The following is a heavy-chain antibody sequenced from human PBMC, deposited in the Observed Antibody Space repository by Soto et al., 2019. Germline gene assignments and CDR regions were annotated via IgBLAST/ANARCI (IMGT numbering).Heavy chain of an antibody. V-gene: IGHV1-58*01. CDR1: GFTFTSSA. Sequence: QMQLVQSGPEVKKPGTSVKVSCKASGFTFTSSAVQWVRQARGQRLEWIGWIVVGSGNTNYAQKFQERVTITRDMSTSTAYMELSSLRSEDTVVYYCAAVGPEYCSGGSCYPGWFDPWGQGTQVTVSS. CDR3: AAVGPEYCSGGSCYPGWFDP. J-gene: IGHJ5*02. D-gene: IGHD2-15*01. CDR2: IVVGSGNT.